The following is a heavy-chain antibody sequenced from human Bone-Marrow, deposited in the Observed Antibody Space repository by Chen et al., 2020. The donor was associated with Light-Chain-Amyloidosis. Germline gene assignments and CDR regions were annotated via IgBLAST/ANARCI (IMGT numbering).Heavy chain of an antibody. J-gene: IGHJ6*02. Sequence: EVQLLESGGGLVQPGGSLRLSCAASGFTFSSYAMSWVRPAPGKGLEWVSGIGGSGGSTYYADYVKGRFTISRDNSKNTLYLQMNSLRAEDTAVYYFSHLPPYPSSYAMDVWGQGTTVTVSS. CDR3: SHLPPYPSSYAMDV. D-gene: IGHD2-2*01. CDR2: IGGSGGST. V-gene: IGHV3-23*01. CDR1: GFTFSSYA.